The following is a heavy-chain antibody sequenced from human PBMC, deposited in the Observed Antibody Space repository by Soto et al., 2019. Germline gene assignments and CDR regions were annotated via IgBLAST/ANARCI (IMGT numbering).Heavy chain of an antibody. D-gene: IGHD6-19*01. CDR2: INSDGSST. CDR1: GFTFSSYW. CDR3: ARDPSTSRAVAGLDY. J-gene: IGHJ4*02. Sequence: GGSLRLSCAASGFTFSSYWVHWVRQAPGKGLVWVSRINSDGSSTSYADSVKGRFTISRDNAKNTLYLQMNSLRAEDTAVYYCARDPSTSRAVAGLDYWGQGTLVTVSS. V-gene: IGHV3-74*01.